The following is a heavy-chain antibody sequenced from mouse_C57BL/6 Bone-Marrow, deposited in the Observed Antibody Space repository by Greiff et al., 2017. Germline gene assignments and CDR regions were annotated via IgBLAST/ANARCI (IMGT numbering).Heavy chain of an antibody. CDR2: IDPENGDT. V-gene: IGHV14-4*01. J-gene: IGHJ1*03. CDR3: TTSHWYCDG. CDR1: GFHIKDDY. Sequence: VKLQESGAELVRPGASVKLSCTASGFHIKDDYMHWVKQRPEQGLEWLGWIDPENGDTEYASKFKGKATITADTASNTAYLQLSSRTAEDTAVEYWTTSHWYCDGWGTGTTVTVSS.